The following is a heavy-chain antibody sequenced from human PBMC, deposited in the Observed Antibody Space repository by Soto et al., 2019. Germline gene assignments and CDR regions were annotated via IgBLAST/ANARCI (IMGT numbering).Heavy chain of an antibody. D-gene: IGHD7-27*01. CDR2: IYWDDDK. Sequence: QITLKESGPTLVKPTQTLTLTCTFSGFSFSTSGVGVGWIRQPPGKALEWLALIYWDDDKRYSPSLKSRLTIPKDTSKNQVVLTMTNMDPVDTATYYCAHRRDELGNEYFAYWGQGTLVTVSA. J-gene: IGHJ4*02. V-gene: IGHV2-5*02. CDR1: GFSFSTSGVG. CDR3: AHRRDELGNEYFAY.